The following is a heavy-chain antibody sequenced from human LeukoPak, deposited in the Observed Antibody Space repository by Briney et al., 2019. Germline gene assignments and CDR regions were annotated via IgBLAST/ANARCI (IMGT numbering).Heavy chain of an antibody. CDR1: GFTFSNAW. V-gene: IGHV3-15*01. D-gene: IGHD5-12*01. CDR3: TTDGGVATDFDY. J-gene: IGHJ4*02. Sequence: GGSLRLSCAASGFTFSNAWMSWVRQAPGKGLEWVGRIKSKTDGGTTDYAAPVKGRFTISRDDSKNALYLQMNSLKTEDTAVYYCTTDGGVATDFDYWGQGTLVTVSS. CDR2: IKSKTDGGTT.